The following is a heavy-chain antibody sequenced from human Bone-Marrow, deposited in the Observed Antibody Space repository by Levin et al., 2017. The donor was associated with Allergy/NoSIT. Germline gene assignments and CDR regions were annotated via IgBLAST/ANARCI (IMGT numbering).Heavy chain of an antibody. CDR3: AKVAPGYGTGWYGGDQN. Sequence: GESLKISCATSGFTFGSSVMSWVRQAPGKGLEWVSSIRASGDNTHYTDSVKGRFTISRDNSKNTLFLQMDSLRAEDTAVYYCAKVAPGYGTGWYGGDQNWGQGTLVTVSS. V-gene: IGHV3-23*01. CDR1: GFTFGSSV. CDR2: IRASGDNT. D-gene: IGHD6-19*01. J-gene: IGHJ1*01.